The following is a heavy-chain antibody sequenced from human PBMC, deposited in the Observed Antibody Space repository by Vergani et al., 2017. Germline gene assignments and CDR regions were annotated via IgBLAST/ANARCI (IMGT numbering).Heavy chain of an antibody. CDR2: MFHTGEA. J-gene: IGHJ5*01. V-gene: IGHV4-38-2*02. D-gene: IGHD3-10*01. Sequence: QIQLQESGPGLVKPSETLSLTCSVSGYSISRGFYWAWIRQTPEKGLEGIGGMFHTGEASNSPSLQSRVAFSMDTSKNQFSLQLTSVTAADTAVYFCGVIMVRSPRPDNWFDSWGRGTLVTVSS. CDR1: GYSISRGFY. CDR3: GVIMVRSPRPDNWFDS.